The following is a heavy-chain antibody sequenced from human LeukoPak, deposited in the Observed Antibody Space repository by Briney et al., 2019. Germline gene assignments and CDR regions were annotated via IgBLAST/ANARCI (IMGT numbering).Heavy chain of an antibody. CDR2: GSTFNGHR. Sequence: GASVKVSCKASGYTFTDYGIHWVRQPPGQGLEWISWGSTFNGHRLYGQRFQGRVTMTTDPSTTTVYMELTSLTSDDTALYYCARDAVGARAFDFWGQGTMVIVSS. J-gene: IGHJ3*01. CDR1: GYTFTDYG. CDR3: ARDAVGARAFDF. D-gene: IGHD1-26*01. V-gene: IGHV1-18*01.